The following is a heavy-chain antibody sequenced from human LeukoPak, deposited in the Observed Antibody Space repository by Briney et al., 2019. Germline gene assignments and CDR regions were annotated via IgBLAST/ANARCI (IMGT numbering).Heavy chain of an antibody. CDR1: GGSISSSSYY. CDR3: ASRTDDSSSVDY. V-gene: IGHV4-39*01. D-gene: IGHD6-6*01. J-gene: IGHJ4*02. CDR2: IYYSGST. Sequence: SETLSLTCTVSGGSISSSSYYWGWIRQPPGKGLEWIGSIYYSGSTYYNPSLKSRVTISVDTSKNQFSLKLSSVTAADTAVYYCASRTDDSSSVDYWGQGTPVTVS.